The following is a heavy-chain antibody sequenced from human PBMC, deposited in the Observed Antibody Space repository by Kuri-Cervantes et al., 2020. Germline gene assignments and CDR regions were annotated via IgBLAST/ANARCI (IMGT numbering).Heavy chain of an antibody. J-gene: IGHJ6*02. CDR2: SDPEDGET. CDR1: GYTLTELS. V-gene: IGHV1-24*01. D-gene: IGHD4-17*01. CDR3: ATDHVADDGDYFYYGMDV. Sequence: VKVSCKVFGYTLTELSMHWVRQAPGKGLEWMGSSDPEDGETIYAQKFQDRVTMTEDRLIYTAYMELSSLRSEDTAVYYCATDHVADDGDYFYYGMDVWGQGTTVTVSS.